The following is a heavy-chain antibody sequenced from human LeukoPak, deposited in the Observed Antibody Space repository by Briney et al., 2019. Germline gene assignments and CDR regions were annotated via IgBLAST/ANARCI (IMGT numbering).Heavy chain of an antibody. V-gene: IGHV3-48*04. CDR2: ISSSGSTI. Sequence: GGSLRLSCAASGFTFNTYGMSWVRQAPGKGLEWVSGISSSGSTIYYADSVKGRFTISRDNAKNSLYLQMNSLRAEDTAVYYCAELGITMIGGVWGKGTTVTISS. CDR3: AELGITMIGGV. D-gene: IGHD3-10*02. CDR1: GFTFNTYG. J-gene: IGHJ6*04.